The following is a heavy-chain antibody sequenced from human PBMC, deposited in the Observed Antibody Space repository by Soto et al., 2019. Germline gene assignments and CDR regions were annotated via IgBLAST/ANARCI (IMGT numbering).Heavy chain of an antibody. CDR3: AKGNPYYFDY. Sequence: DVQLLQSGGGLVHPGGSLRLSCTASGFTFSDYAMNWVRQAPGKGLEWVSGISGPGASSYEDSVKGRFTISRDNSRNTLTLQMNSLRVEDTAIYYCAKGNPYYFDYWAQGTLVTVSS. CDR2: ISGPGAS. J-gene: IGHJ4*02. CDR1: GFTFSDYA. V-gene: IGHV3-23*01.